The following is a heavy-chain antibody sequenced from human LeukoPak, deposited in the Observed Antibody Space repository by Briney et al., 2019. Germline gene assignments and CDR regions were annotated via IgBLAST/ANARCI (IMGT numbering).Heavy chain of an antibody. CDR1: GGSISSYY. CDR2: IYYSGST. CDR3: ARGRSSGREFDY. J-gene: IGHJ4*02. Sequence: SETLSLTCTVSGGSISSYYWSWIRQPPGKGLEWIGDIYYSGSTNYNPSLKSRVTISVDTSKNQFSLKLRFVAATDTAVYYCARGRSSGREFDYWGQGTLVTVSS. D-gene: IGHD6-19*01. V-gene: IGHV4-59*01.